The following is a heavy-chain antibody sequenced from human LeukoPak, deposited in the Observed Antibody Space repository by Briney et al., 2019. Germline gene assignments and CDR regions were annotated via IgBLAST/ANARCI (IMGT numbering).Heavy chain of an antibody. CDR3: AKATRITMIVVVISKARYYFDY. J-gene: IGHJ4*02. CDR1: GFTFSSYA. V-gene: IGHV3-23*01. CDR2: ISGSGGST. D-gene: IGHD3-22*01. Sequence: PGGSLRLSCAASGFTFSSYAMSWVRQAPGKGLEWVSAISGSGGSTYYADSVKGRFTISRDNSKNTLYLQMNSLRAEDTAVYYCAKATRITMIVVVISKARYYFDYWGQGTLVTVSS.